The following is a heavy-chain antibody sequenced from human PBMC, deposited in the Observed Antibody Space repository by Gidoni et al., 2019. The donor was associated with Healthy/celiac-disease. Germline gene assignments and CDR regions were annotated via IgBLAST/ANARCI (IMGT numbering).Heavy chain of an antibody. CDR3: TTDSPYGDYPTPGGAVNWFDP. CDR2: IKSKTDGGTT. J-gene: IGHJ5*02. D-gene: IGHD4-17*01. Sequence: EVQLVESGGGLVKPGGSLRLSCAASGFTFSNAWMRWVRQAPGKGLEWVGRIKSKTDGGTTDYAAPVKGRFTISRDDSKNTLYLQMNSLKTEDTAVYYCTTDSPYGDYPTPGGAVNWFDPWGQGTLVTVSS. V-gene: IGHV3-15*01. CDR1: GFTFSNAW.